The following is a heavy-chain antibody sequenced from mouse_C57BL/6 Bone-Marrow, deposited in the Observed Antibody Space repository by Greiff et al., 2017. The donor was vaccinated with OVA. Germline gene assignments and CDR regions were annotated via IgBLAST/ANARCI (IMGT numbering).Heavy chain of an antibody. V-gene: IGHV10-1*01. CDR1: GFSFNTYA. CDR3: VRATAQATSYFDY. CDR2: IRSKSNNYAT. Sequence: DVMLVESGGGLVQPKGSLKLSCAASGFSFNTYAMNWVRQAPGKGLEWVARIRSKSNNYATYYADSVKDRFTISRDDSESMLYLQMNNLKTEDTAMYYCVRATAQATSYFDYWGQGTTLTVSS. D-gene: IGHD3-2*02. J-gene: IGHJ2*01.